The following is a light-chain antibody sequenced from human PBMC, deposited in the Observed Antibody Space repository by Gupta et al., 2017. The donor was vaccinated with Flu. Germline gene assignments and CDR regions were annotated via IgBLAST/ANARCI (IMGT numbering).Light chain of an antibody. J-gene: IGKJ1*01. CDR3: CQGYDCARA. CDR1: QGSAYRDGNSS. Sequence: VTPGQPAPIACRTSQGSAYRDGNSSLISMYQRPGRTPSRLLYLGSNTGSTVPDRMSSSRSSGAFSLIIISRVAPDDVIYYCCQGYDCARAFGQGTKVEIK. CDR2: LGS. V-gene: IGKV2-30*01.